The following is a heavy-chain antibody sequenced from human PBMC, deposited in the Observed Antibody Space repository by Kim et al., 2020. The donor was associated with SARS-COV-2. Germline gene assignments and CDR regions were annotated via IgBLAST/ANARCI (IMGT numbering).Heavy chain of an antibody. J-gene: IGHJ4*02. CDR2: IYHSGST. D-gene: IGHD3-9*01. Sequence: SETLSLTCAVSGGSISSSNWWSWVRQPPGKGLAWIGEIYHSGSTNYNPSLKSRVTISVDNSKNQFSLKLSSVTAADPAVYYCARSPYDILTGYYCCDYWGQRPLVTVSS. CDR3: ARSPYDILTGYYCCDY. CDR1: GGSISSSNW. V-gene: IGHV4-4*02.